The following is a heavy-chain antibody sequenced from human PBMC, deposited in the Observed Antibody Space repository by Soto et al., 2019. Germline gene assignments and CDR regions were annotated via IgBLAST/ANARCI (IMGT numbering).Heavy chain of an antibody. V-gene: IGHV3-48*03. Sequence: EVQLVESGGGLAQPGGSVRLSCAASGFTFSSYEMNWVRQAPGKTLEWVSYISSAGDSSYYADSVKSRFTISRDNAKNSLYLQMNSLRVEDTAVYYCAKGTAMVKPLYYYYGMDVWGQGTTVTVSS. D-gene: IGHD5-18*01. CDR2: ISSAGDSS. J-gene: IGHJ6*02. CDR3: AKGTAMVKPLYYYYGMDV. CDR1: GFTFSSYE.